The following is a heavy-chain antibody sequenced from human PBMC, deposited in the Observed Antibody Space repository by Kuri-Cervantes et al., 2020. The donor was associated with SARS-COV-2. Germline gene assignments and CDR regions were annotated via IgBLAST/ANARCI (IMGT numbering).Heavy chain of an antibody. CDR2: VFYSGST. CDR3: ARGLFWYFDL. Sequence: SETLSLTCTVSGGSISNYYRSWIRQPPGKGLEWIGNVFYSGSTNYNPSLKSRVAISLNTSASQFSLKVTSVTAADTAVYYCARGLFWYFDLWGRGTLVTVSS. J-gene: IGHJ2*01. CDR1: GGSISNYY. D-gene: IGHD1/OR15-1a*01. V-gene: IGHV4-59*01.